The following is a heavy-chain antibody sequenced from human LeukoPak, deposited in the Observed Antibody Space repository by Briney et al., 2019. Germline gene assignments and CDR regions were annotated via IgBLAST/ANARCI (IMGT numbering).Heavy chain of an antibody. Sequence: ASVKVSCKASGYTFTGYYMHWVRQAPGQGLEWMGWINPNSGGTNYAQKFQGRVTMTRDTSISTAYMELSRLRFDDTAVYYCARDQSTVVVITVYYFDYWGQGTLVTVSS. J-gene: IGHJ4*02. CDR2: INPNSGGT. V-gene: IGHV1-2*02. D-gene: IGHD3-22*01. CDR3: ARDQSTVVVITVYYFDY. CDR1: GYTFTGYY.